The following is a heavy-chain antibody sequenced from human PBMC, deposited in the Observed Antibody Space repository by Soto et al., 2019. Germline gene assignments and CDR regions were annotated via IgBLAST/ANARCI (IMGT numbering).Heavy chain of an antibody. CDR3: ARINNSALQPNDY. J-gene: IGHJ4*02. V-gene: IGHV4-39*07. Sequence: PSETLSLTCTVSGGSITSSNYYWGWIRQPPGKGLEWIGNIYYSGSTYYNPSLKSRVTISVDTSKNQFSLKLSSVTAADTAVYYCARINNSALQPNDYWGQGTLVTVSS. CDR1: GGSITSSNYY. D-gene: IGHD6-19*01. CDR2: IYYSGST.